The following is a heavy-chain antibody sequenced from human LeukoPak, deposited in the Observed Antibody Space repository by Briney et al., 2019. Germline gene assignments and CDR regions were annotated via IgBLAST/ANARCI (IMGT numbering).Heavy chain of an antibody. D-gene: IGHD2-15*01. CDR2: ISSSSTI. J-gene: IGHJ6*03. CDR3: ARHSQSHYYYYYMDV. CDR1: GFTFSSYS. Sequence: PGGSLRLSCAASGFTFSSYSMNWVHQAPGKALEWVSYISSSSTIYYADSVKGRFTISKDNAKNSLYLQMNSLRAEDTAVYYCARHSQSHYYYYYMDVWGKGTTVTVSS. V-gene: IGHV3-48*01.